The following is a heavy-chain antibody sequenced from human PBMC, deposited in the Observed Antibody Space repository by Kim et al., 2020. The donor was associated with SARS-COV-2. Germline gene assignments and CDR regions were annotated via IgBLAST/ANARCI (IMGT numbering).Heavy chain of an antibody. J-gene: IGHJ6*02. Sequence: ASVKVSCKASGYTFTGYYMHWVRQAPGQGLEWMGRINPNSGGTNYAQKFQGRVTMTRDTSISTAYMELSRLRSDDTVVYYCARERRGYSGYDLSGYYGMDVWAKGPRSPSP. CDR3: ARERRGYSGYDLSGYYGMDV. CDR1: GYTFTGYY. CDR2: INPNSGGT. D-gene: IGHD5-12*01. V-gene: IGHV1-2*05.